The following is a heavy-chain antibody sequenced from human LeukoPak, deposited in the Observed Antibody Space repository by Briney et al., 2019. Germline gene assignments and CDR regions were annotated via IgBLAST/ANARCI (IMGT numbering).Heavy chain of an antibody. CDR3: AKGNRFGSGSYSEY. D-gene: IGHD3-10*01. CDR1: GGSISSYY. J-gene: IGHJ4*02. V-gene: IGHV4-59*01. CDR2: IYYSGST. Sequence: PSETLSLTCTVSGGSISSYYWSWIRQPPGKGLEWIGYIYYSGSTNCNPSLKSRVTISVDTSKNQFSLKLSSVTAGDTAIYYCAKGNRFGSGSYSEYWGQGTLVTVST.